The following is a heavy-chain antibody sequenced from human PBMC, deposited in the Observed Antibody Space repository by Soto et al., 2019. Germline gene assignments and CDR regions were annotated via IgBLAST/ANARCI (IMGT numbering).Heavy chain of an antibody. D-gene: IGHD2-15*01. V-gene: IGHV4-38-2*01. CDR1: GFFISSGNY. J-gene: IGHJ3*01. CDR2: IFNGGNT. CDR3: ARARWYDAFDV. Sequence: SETLSLTCAVSGFFISSGNYWGWIRKPPGKGLEWIGSIFNGGNTYYNPSLKSRVTISVDMSKNQFSLKLNSVTAADTAVYYCARARWYDAFDVWGQGTVVTVSS.